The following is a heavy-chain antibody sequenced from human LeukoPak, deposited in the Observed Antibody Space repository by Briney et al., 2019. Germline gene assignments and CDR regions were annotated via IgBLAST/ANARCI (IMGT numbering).Heavy chain of an antibody. CDR2: ISGGGPVT. CDR1: GFTFSSYA. V-gene: IGHV3-23*01. J-gene: IGHJ4*02. Sequence: GGSLRLSCAASGFTFSSYAMSWVRQAPGKGLECVSAISGGGPVTYYTDSVKGRFTISRDNSRNTVYLQMNSLRVEDTAVYYCAKRRDYFDYWGQGTLVTVSP. CDR3: AKRRDYFDY.